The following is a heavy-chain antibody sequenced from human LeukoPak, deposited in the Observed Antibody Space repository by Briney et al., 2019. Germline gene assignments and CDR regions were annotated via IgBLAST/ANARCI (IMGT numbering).Heavy chain of an antibody. CDR1: GGSFSGYY. D-gene: IGHD4-17*01. CDR3: ARGPLIATVTNYYYYYGMDV. Sequence: PSETPSLTCAVYGGSFSGYYWSWIRQPPGKGLEWIGEINHSGSTNYNPSLKSRVTISVDTSKNQFSLKLSSVTAADTAVYYCARGPLIATVTNYYYYYGMDVWGQGTTVTVSS. V-gene: IGHV4-34*01. J-gene: IGHJ6*02. CDR2: INHSGST.